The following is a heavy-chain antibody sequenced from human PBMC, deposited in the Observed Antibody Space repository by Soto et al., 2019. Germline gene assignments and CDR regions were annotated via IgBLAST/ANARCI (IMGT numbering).Heavy chain of an antibody. CDR3: ARDASSSSHYDY. CDR1: VGSISSYY. CDR2: IYYSGST. J-gene: IGHJ4*02. V-gene: IGHV4-59*01. Sequence: QVQLQESGPGLVKPSETLSLTCTVSVGSISSYYWSWIRQPPGEGLEWIGYIYYSGSTNYNPSLKSRVTISVDTSKNQFSLKLSSVTAADTAVYYCARDASSSSHYDYWGQGTLVSVSS. D-gene: IGHD6-6*01.